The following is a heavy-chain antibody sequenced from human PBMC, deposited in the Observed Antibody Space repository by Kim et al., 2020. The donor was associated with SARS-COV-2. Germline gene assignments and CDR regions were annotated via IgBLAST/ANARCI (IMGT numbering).Heavy chain of an antibody. CDR3: AKDPIAVVVPAAVLFDY. D-gene: IGHD2-2*01. J-gene: IGHJ4*02. CDR1: GFTFSSYA. V-gene: IGHV3-23*01. Sequence: GGSLRLSCAASGFTFSSYAMSWVRQSPGKGLEWVSAISGSGGSTYYADSVKGRFTISRDNSKDTLYLQMNSSRAEATAVYYCAKDPIAVVVPAAVLFDYWGQRALVTVSS. CDR2: ISGSGGST.